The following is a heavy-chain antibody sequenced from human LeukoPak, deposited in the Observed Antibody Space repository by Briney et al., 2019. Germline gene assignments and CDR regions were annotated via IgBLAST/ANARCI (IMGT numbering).Heavy chain of an antibody. CDR3: ARLSLWSGYYLFDP. J-gene: IGHJ5*02. Sequence: ASVKVSCKASGYTFTGYYMHWVRQAPGQGLEWMGWINPNSGGTNYAQKLQGRVTMTRDTSISTAYMELSRLRSDDTAVYYCARLSLWSGYYLFDPWDQGTLVTVSS. V-gene: IGHV1-2*02. CDR1: GYTFTGYY. D-gene: IGHD3-3*01. CDR2: INPNSGGT.